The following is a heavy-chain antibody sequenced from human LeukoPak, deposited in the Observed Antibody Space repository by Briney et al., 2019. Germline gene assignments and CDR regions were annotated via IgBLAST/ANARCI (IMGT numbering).Heavy chain of an antibody. J-gene: IGHJ6*02. CDR2: IWFDGSYK. CDR3: ARDPSGGSYYYGMDV. CDR1: GFTFSSYG. D-gene: IGHD2-15*01. V-gene: IGHV3-33*01. Sequence: PGRSLRLSCAASGFTFSSYGMHWVRQAPGSGLEWVAVIWFDGSYKYYADSVKGRFTISRDNSKNTLYLQMSSLRAEDTAVYFCARDPSGGSYYYGMDVWAKGPRSPSR.